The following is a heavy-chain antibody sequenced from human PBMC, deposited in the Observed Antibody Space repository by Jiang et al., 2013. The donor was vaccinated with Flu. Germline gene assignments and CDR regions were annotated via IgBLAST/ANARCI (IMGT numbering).Heavy chain of an antibody. CDR2: IIPILGIA. V-gene: IGHV1-69*04. J-gene: IGHJ6*02. D-gene: IGHD3-3*01. CDR3: AISITIFGVGGTEYYYYGMDV. Sequence: GAEVKKPGSSVKVSCKASGGTFSSYAISWVRQAPGQGLEWMGGIIPILGIANYAQKFQGRVTITADKSTSTAYMELSSLRSEDTAVYYCAISITIFGVGGTEYYYYGMDVWGQGTTVTVSS. CDR1: GGTFSSYA.